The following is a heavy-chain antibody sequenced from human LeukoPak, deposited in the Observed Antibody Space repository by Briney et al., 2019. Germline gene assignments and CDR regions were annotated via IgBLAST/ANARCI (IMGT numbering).Heavy chain of an antibody. CDR2: ISSSSRYI. D-gene: IGHD6-6*01. Sequence: GGSLRLSCAASGFTFSSYSMNWVRQAPGKGLEWVSAISSSSRYIYYADSVKGRFTISRDNAKNSLYLQMNSLRAEDTAVYYCAREFGSSSPSYYYYYMDVWGKGTTVTVSS. V-gene: IGHV3-21*01. J-gene: IGHJ6*03. CDR1: GFTFSSYS. CDR3: AREFGSSSPSYYYYYMDV.